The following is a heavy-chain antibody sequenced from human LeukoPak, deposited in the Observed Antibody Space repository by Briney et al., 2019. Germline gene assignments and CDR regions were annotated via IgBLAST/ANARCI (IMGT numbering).Heavy chain of an antibody. J-gene: IGHJ6*03. CDR3: ARDGGWYKRGLDHYYYYMDV. Sequence: PGGSLRLSCAASGFTFITYEMNWVRQAPGKGLEGVSYISSSSTNIYYADSVKGRFTISRDNANNSLYLQMNSLRVEDTALYYCARDGGWYKRGLDHYYYYMDVWGKGTTVIVSS. CDR1: GFTFITYE. V-gene: IGHV3-48*03. D-gene: IGHD6-19*01. CDR2: ISSSSTNI.